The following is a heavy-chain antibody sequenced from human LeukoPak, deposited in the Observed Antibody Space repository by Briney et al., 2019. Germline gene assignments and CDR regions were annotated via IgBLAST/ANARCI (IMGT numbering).Heavy chain of an antibody. D-gene: IGHD5-18*01. CDR3: AREKQGYNYDVFDY. CDR1: GDSVSYNVAA. CDR2: TYYRSQWYN. J-gene: IGHJ4*02. Sequence: SQTLSLTCAISGDSVSYNVAAWNWIRQSPSRGLEWLGRTYYRSQWYNHYAVSVKSRITINSDTSKNQFSLQLNSVTPEDTAVYYCAREKQGYNYDVFDYWGQGTLVTVSS. V-gene: IGHV6-1*01.